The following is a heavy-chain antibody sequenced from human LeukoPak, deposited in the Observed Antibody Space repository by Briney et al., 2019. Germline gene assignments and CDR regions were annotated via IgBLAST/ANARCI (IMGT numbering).Heavy chain of an antibody. V-gene: IGHV4-34*01. CDR1: GGSYSGYY. CDR2: IHYSSAT. CDR3: ARGVLSVFDI. D-gene: IGHD2/OR15-2a*01. Sequence: SETLSLTCAISGGSYSGYYWACIRQSPGKGREWIGEIHYSSATSYSPSVKRRATIFADTSNNRFSLRQTSVSAADTAVYYCARGVLSVFDIWGQGSVVTVSS. J-gene: IGHJ3*02.